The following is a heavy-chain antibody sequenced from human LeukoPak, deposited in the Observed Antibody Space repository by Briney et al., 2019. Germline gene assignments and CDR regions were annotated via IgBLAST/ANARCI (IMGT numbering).Heavy chain of an antibody. V-gene: IGHV1-18*01. D-gene: IGHD3-16*02. Sequence: ASVKVSCKASGYTFTSYGISWVRQAPGQGLEWMGWISAYNGNTNYAQKLQGRVTMTTDTSTSTAYMELRSLRSDDTAVYYCARDSYDYVWGSYHNNWFDPWGQGTLVTVSS. CDR3: ARDSYDYVWGSYHNNWFDP. J-gene: IGHJ5*02. CDR1: GYTFTSYG. CDR2: ISAYNGNT.